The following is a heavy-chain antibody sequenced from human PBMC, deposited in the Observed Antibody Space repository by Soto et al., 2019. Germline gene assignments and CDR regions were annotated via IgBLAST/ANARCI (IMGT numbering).Heavy chain of an antibody. V-gene: IGHV3-23*01. CDR1: GFTFSSYA. CDR3: AKRTVGWYFDL. CDR2: ICGSGGST. Sequence: EVQLLESGGGLVQPGGSLRLSCAASGFTFSSYAMNWVRQAPGKGLEWVTVICGSGGSTYYADAVKGRFTISRDTSKNTLYLQMNSLRAEDTAVYYCAKRTVGWYFDLWGRGTLVTVSS. J-gene: IGHJ2*01. D-gene: IGHD4-17*01.